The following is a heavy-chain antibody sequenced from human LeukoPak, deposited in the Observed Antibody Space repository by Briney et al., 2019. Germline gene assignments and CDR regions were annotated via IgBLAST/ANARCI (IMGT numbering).Heavy chain of an antibody. J-gene: IGHJ6*02. D-gene: IGHD6-19*01. CDR2: ISAYNGNT. Sequence: ASVKVSCKASGYTFTSYGISWVRQAPGQGLEWMGWISAYNGNTNYAQKLQGRVTMTTDTSTSTAYMELRSLRSDDTAVYYCARDTIAVAGTYHYYGMDVWGQGTTVTVSS. CDR1: GYTFTSYG. V-gene: IGHV1-18*01. CDR3: ARDTIAVAGTYHYYGMDV.